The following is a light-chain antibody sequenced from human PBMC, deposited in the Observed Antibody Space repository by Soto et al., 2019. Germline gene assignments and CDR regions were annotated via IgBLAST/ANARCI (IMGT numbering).Light chain of an antibody. CDR2: GAS. J-gene: IGKJ1*01. V-gene: IGKV3-20*01. Sequence: EIGLTQSPGTLSLSPGERATLSCRASQSVSSYYLAWYQQKPGQAPRLLIYGASSRATGIPDRFSGSGSGTDFTLTISGLEPEDFAVYYCHQSGSSPRTFGQGTKVEIK. CDR3: HQSGSSPRT. CDR1: QSVSSYY.